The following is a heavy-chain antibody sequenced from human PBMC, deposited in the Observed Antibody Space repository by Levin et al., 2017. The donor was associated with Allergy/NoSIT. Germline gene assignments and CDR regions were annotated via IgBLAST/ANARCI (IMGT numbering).Heavy chain of an antibody. Sequence: ASVKVSCKASGYTFTSYYMHWVRQAPGQGLEWMGIINPSGGSTSYAQKFQGRVTMTRDTSTSTVYMELSSLRSEDTAVYYCARAEENCSGGSCFIDYWGQGTLVTVSS. CDR1: GYTFTSYY. D-gene: IGHD2-15*01. V-gene: IGHV1-46*03. CDR2: INPSGGST. J-gene: IGHJ4*02. CDR3: ARAEENCSGGSCFIDY.